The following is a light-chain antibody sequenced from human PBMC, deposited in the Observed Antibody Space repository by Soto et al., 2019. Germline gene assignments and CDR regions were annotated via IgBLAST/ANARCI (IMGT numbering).Light chain of an antibody. J-gene: IGLJ2*01. CDR2: VGTGGIEG. Sequence: QSVLTQPPSASASLGASVTLTCTLNSGYSNYRVDWHQQRPGKGPRFVMRVGTGGIEGSKGDGIPDRFSVSGSGLNRYLTINNIQEEDESDYHCGADPGSGSNFVVVFGGGTKLTVL. V-gene: IGLV9-49*01. CDR1: SGYSNYR. CDR3: GADPGSGSNFVVV.